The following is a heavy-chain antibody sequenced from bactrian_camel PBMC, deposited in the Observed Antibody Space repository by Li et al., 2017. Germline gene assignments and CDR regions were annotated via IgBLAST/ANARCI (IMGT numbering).Heavy chain of an antibody. J-gene: IGHJ7*01. CDR1: GFTFTIYY. D-gene: IGHD2*01. V-gene: IGHV3-2*01. CDR2: IYSDGSNT. Sequence: VQLVESGGGLVQPGGSLKLSCAASGFTFTIYYMSWVRQAPGKGLEWVSGIYSDGSNTYYADSVKGRFTISQAKSKNLLYLQMNSLKPEDTAMYYCAAALAYCGGGYLLEEYAMDYWGKGTQVTVS.